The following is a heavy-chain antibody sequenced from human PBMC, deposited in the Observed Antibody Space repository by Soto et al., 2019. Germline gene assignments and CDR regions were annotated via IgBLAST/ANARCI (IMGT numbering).Heavy chain of an antibody. J-gene: IGHJ4*02. CDR3: ATRSVAEAGTLVY. CDR2: INSGSGDRT. Sequence: EGQLLESGGDLVQRGGSLRLSCAASGFTFSSNPMSWVRQAPGKGLECVSVINSGSGDRTYYADSVKGRFSISTDDSKNTLYLQMNSLRAEDTAVYYCATRSVAEAGTLVYWGQGTLVSVSS. D-gene: IGHD6-13*01. V-gene: IGHV3-23*01. CDR1: GFTFSSNP.